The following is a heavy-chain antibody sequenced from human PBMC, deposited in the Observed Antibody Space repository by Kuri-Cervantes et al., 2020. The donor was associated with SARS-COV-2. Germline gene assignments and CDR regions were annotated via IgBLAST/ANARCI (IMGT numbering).Heavy chain of an antibody. Sequence: GGSLRLSCAASGFTFSSYDMHWVRQATGKGLEWVSAIGTAGDPYYPGSVKGRFTVSRENAKNSLYLQMNSLRAGDTAVYYCARDPGGSGWHLGGVRPWGQGALVTVSS. V-gene: IGHV3-13*05. CDR2: IGTAGDP. CDR1: GFTFSSYD. CDR3: ARDPGGSGWHLGGVRP. J-gene: IGHJ5*02. D-gene: IGHD6-19*01.